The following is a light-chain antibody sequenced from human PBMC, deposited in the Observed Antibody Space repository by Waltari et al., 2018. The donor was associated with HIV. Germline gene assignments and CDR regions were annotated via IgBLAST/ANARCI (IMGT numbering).Light chain of an antibody. CDR2: YVK. Sequence: SVLTQPPSVSVAPGMTARITCGGKNIERKSVHWYQQKPGQAPILVIYYVKDLPSGIPERVSGSNSGKTATLTSARVGAGDEADYYCQVWDSRIEQVLFGGGTKLTVL. CDR3: QVWDSRIEQVL. V-gene: IGLV3-21*01. CDR1: NIERKS. J-gene: IGLJ3*02.